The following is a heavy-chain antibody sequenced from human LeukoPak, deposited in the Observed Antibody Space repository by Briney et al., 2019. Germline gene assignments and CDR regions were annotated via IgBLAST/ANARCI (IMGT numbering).Heavy chain of an antibody. J-gene: IGHJ5*02. CDR2: ISSSSSTI. D-gene: IGHD5-18*01. V-gene: IGHV3-48*01. CDR3: ARESFGYSYGYLVGENWFDP. Sequence: PGGSLRLSCAASGFTFSSYSMNWVRQAPGKGLEWVSYISSSSSTIYYADSVKGRFTISRDNAKNSLYLQMNSLRAEDTAVYYCARESFGYSYGYLVGENWFDPWGQGTLVTVSS. CDR1: GFTFSSYS.